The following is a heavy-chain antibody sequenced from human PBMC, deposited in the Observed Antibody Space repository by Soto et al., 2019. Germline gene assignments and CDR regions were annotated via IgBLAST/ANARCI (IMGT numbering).Heavy chain of an antibody. J-gene: IGHJ6*03. CDR1: GLSFNIYA. CDR2: ISAGGGNT. Sequence: EVHLLESGGGLVQPGGSLRLSCAASGLSFNIYAMKWVRQAPGKGLECVSAISAGGGNTYYADSVKGRFTISRDNSKNTLYLQMNSLRADDTAVYYCAKAPTYDYYYYMDVWGKGTTVTVSS. CDR3: AKAPTYDYYYYMDV. V-gene: IGHV3-23*01.